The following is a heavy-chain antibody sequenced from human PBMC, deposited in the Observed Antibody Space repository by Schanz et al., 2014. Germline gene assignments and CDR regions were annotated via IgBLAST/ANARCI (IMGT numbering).Heavy chain of an antibody. CDR1: GFSVGNKY. CDR2: IYIGGNT. V-gene: IGHV3-66*01. J-gene: IGHJ4*02. CDR3: ARGGPAYYFDD. Sequence: VRLVESGGGVVQPGRSLRLSCAASGFSVGNKYMNWVRQAPGKGLEWVSFIYIGGNTYYADSVKGRFTISRDNSKNTVYIQMNSLRAEDTAVYYCARGGPAYYFDDWGQGTLVTVSS.